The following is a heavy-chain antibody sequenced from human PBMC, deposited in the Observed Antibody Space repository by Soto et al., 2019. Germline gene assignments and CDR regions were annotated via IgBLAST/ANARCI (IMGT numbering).Heavy chain of an antibody. D-gene: IGHD3-10*01. CDR3: ARGTRITMVRGVINYFDY. CDR2: IYYSGST. V-gene: IGHV4-39*01. Sequence: SETLSLTCTVSGGSISSSSYYWGWIRQPPGKGLEWIGSIYYSGSTYYNPSLKSRVTISVDTSKNQFSLKLSSVTAADTAVYYCARGTRITMVRGVINYFDYWGQGTLVTAPQ. J-gene: IGHJ4*02. CDR1: GGSISSSSYY.